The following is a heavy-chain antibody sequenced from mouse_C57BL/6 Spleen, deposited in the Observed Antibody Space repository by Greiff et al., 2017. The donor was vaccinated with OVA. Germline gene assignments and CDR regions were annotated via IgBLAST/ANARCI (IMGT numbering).Heavy chain of an antibody. CDR3: ARGDYYGSSYGYFDV. CDR2: IDPSDSYT. CDR1: GYTFTSYW. J-gene: IGHJ1*03. Sequence: QVQLQQPGAELVMPGASVKLSCKASGYTFTSYWMHWVKQRPGQGLEWIGEIDPSDSYTNYNQKFKGKSTLTVDKSSSTAYMQLSSLTSADSAVYYCARGDYYGSSYGYFDVWGTGTTVTVSS. D-gene: IGHD1-1*01. V-gene: IGHV1-69*01.